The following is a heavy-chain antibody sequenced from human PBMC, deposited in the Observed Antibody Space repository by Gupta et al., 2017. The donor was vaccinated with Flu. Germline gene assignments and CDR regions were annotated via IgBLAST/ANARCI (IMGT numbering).Heavy chain of an antibody. CDR3: ARDNSASDIAWWFDP. Sequence: QVQLVQSGAEVKKPGASVKVSCKASGFTFTAYYMHWVRQAPGQGLEWMGIINPSGDSTIYAQKFQGRVTMTRDTSTSTVYMEVSSLRSEDTAVYYCARDNSASDIAWWFDPWGQGTLVTVSS. D-gene: IGHD2/OR15-2a*01. CDR2: INPSGDST. V-gene: IGHV1-46*01. CDR1: GFTFTAYY. J-gene: IGHJ5*02.